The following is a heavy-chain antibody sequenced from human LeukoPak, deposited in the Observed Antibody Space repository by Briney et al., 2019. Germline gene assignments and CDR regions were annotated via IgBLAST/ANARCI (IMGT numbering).Heavy chain of an antibody. CDR2: INPGSGGT. D-gene: IGHD5-12*01. Sequence: ASVKVSCKASGYTFTGYYMHWVRQAPGQGLEWMGWINPGSGGTNFAQKFQGRVTMTRDTSISTAYMELSRLRSDDTAVYYCGRDFRGSLDYWGQGTLVTVSS. J-gene: IGHJ4*02. CDR1: GYTFTGYY. CDR3: GRDFRGSLDY. V-gene: IGHV1-2*02.